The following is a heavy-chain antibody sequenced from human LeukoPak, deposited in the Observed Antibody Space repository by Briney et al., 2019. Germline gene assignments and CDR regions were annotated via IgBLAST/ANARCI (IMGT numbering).Heavy chain of an antibody. J-gene: IGHJ6*03. CDR1: GGTFSRYA. Sequence: ASVKVSCKASGGTFSRYAISWVRQAPGQGLEWMGRIISIFGTANYAQKFQGRVTITTDESTRTAYIELSCLRNEDTAVYYCARGAIFGVVQRPGGYYYYYMDVWGKGTTVTVSS. V-gene: IGHV1-69*05. CDR3: ARGAIFGVVQRPGGYYYYYMDV. D-gene: IGHD3-3*01. CDR2: IISIFGTA.